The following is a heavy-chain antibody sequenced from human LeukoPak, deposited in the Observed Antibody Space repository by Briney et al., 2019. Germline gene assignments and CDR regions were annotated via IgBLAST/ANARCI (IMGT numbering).Heavy chain of an antibody. V-gene: IGHV4-39*07. J-gene: IGHJ4*01. Sequence: SETLSLTCTVSGGSISSSSYYWGWIRQPPGKGLEWIGSIYFSGSTYYNPSLKSRVTISVDTSQNQFSLKLSSVTAADTAVYYCAIDNPGAYHRPYQFDYWGQGTLVTVSS. CDR2: IYFSGST. CDR1: GGSISSSSYY. D-gene: IGHD2-2*01. CDR3: AIDNPGAYHRPYQFDY.